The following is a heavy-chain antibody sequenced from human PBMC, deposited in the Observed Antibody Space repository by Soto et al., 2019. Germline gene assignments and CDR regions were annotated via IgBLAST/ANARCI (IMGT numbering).Heavy chain of an antibody. D-gene: IGHD3-3*01. Sequence: SETLSLTCTVSGASISSGDYYWSWIRQPPGKGLEWIGYIYYSGSTYYHPSLQSRVTISIDASKNQFSLKLRSVTAADTAMYYCARQIRHYDSWSNTYYYYGLDVWGQGTTVTVSS. J-gene: IGHJ6*02. V-gene: IGHV4-30-4*01. CDR3: ARQIRHYDSWSNTYYYYGLDV. CDR1: GASISSGDYY. CDR2: IYYSGST.